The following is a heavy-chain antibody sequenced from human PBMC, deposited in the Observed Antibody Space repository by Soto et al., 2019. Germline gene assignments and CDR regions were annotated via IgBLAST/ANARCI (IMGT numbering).Heavy chain of an antibody. CDR3: ARHYSSGSRNWFDP. CDR2: IYYSGST. V-gene: IGHV4-39*01. D-gene: IGHD6-19*01. CDR1: GGSINSSSYF. J-gene: IGHJ5*02. Sequence: SETLSLTCSVSGGSINSSSYFWGWVRHPPGKGLEWIGSIYYSGSTYYNPSLRSRVTISVDTSKNQFPLKLSSVTAADTAVFYCARHYSSGSRNWFDPWGQGTLVTVS.